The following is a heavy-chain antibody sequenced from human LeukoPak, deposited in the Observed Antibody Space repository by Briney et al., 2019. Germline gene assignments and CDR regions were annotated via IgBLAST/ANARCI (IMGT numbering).Heavy chain of an antibody. D-gene: IGHD2-15*01. V-gene: IGHV3-23*01. CDR2: IGAGGSDT. J-gene: IGHJ4*02. CDR3: AKGRYCTGGTCTLFHY. Sequence: GGSLRLSCAASEFIFSNYPMSWVRQAPGTGLEWVSAIGAGGSDTYYAPSVKGPLPISRANSKNPLYLQMNVLRAEDPALYYCAKGRYCTGGTCTLFHYWGQGTLVSVSS. CDR1: EFIFSNYP.